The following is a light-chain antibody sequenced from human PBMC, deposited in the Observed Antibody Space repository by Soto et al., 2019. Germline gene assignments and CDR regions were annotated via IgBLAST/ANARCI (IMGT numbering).Light chain of an antibody. CDR1: QGVSRK. CDR3: QQYDRWPVT. J-gene: IGKJ4*01. Sequence: DIVMTQSPATLSVAPGERVTFSCRASQGVSRKLAWYQHKPGQAPRLLISDASTGASGIPPRFSGSGSGTEFTLTIDRLQSADFAVYYCQQYDRWPVTFGGGTKVDIK. CDR2: DAS. V-gene: IGKV3-15*01.